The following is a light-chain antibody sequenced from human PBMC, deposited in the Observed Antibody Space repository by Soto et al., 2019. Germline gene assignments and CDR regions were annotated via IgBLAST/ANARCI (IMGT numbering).Light chain of an antibody. CDR1: QSIGSG. Sequence: DIQMTQSPSTLSASVGDGVTITCRASQSIGSGLAWYQQKPGKAPKLLIYKATNLQTGGPSRLRGSGSGTDFSLTISSLQPVDSATYYCQHYTDFHYTFGQGTKVEI. CDR2: KAT. CDR3: QHYTDFHYT. V-gene: IGKV1-5*03. J-gene: IGKJ2*01.